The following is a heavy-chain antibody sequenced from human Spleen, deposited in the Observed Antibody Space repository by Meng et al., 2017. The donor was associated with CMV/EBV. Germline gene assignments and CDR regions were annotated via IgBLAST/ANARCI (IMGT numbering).Heavy chain of an antibody. CDR3: ARGGISTDNWFDP. CDR2: MNPNSGNT. Sequence: ASVKVSCKTSGYSFTVYYIHWVRQAPGQGLEWMGWMNPNSGNTGYAQKFQGRVTITRNTSISTAYMELSSLRSEDTAVYYCARGGISTDNWFDPWGQGTLVTVSS. J-gene: IGHJ5*02. CDR1: GYSFTVYY. D-gene: IGHD2/OR15-2a*01. V-gene: IGHV1-8*03.